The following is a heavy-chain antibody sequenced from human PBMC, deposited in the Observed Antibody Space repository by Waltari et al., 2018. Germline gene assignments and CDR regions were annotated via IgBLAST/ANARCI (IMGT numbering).Heavy chain of an antibody. D-gene: IGHD7-27*01. CDR1: GHSISSTYY. V-gene: IGHV4-38-2*01. CDR2: IYHNGKT. J-gene: IGHJ4*02. Sequence: QVQLQESGPVLVKPAETLSLTCAVSGHSISSTYYWGWIRQSPGKGLEWIANIYHNGKTYYHPSLKSRGTISLDTSKNRFSLDLRSVTAADTALYYCAAYLPDWGRGRDYWGQGVLVTVSS. CDR3: AAYLPDWGRGRDY.